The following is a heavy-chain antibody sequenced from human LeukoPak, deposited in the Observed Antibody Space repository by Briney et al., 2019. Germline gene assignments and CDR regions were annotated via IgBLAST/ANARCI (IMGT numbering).Heavy chain of an antibody. CDR1: GFTFSSYW. J-gene: IGHJ6*02. Sequence: PGGSLRLSCAASGFTFSSYWMSWVRQAPGKGLEWVANIKQDGSEKYYVDSVKGRFTISRDNAKNSLYLQMNSLRAEDTAVYYCARERTLGYGDYGYYYGMDVWGQGTTVTVSS. V-gene: IGHV3-7*01. CDR2: IKQDGSEK. D-gene: IGHD4-17*01. CDR3: ARERTLGYGDYGYYYGMDV.